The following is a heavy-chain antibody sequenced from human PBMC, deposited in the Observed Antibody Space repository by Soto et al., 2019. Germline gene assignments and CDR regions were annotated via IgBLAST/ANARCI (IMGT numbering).Heavy chain of an antibody. CDR3: ARHSSRYFDWPPGYYFDY. CDR2: TYYTGGA. Sequence: SETLSLTCTVSGDAISSGGYSWNWIRQPPGKGLEWIGYTYYTGGATYNPSLKSRVTISVDTSKNQFSLKMTSMTAADTAVYYCARHSSRYFDWPPGYYFDYWGQGTLVTVS. CDR1: GDAISSGGYS. V-gene: IGHV4-30-2*01. D-gene: IGHD3-9*01. J-gene: IGHJ4*02.